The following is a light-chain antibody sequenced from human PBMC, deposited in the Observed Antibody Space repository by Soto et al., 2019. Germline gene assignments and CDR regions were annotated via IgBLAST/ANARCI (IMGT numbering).Light chain of an antibody. J-gene: IGKJ5*01. Sequence: DIQLTQSPSFLSASVGDIVTMSFRASQGISGYLAWYQQKPGKAPNLLIYGASTLQSGVPSRFSGSGSATEFTLTISSLQPEDFATYYCQELHTYPITFGQGTRLEIK. CDR2: GAS. CDR1: QGISGY. CDR3: QELHTYPIT. V-gene: IGKV1-9*01.